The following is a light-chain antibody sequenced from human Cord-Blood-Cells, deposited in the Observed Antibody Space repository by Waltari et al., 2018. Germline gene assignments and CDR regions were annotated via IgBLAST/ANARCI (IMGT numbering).Light chain of an antibody. Sequence: EIVLTQSPGTLSLSPGERAPLSCRASQSVSSSYLAWYQQKPGQAPRLLIYGASSRATGIPDRFSGSGSGTDFPLTISRLEPEDFAVYYCQQYGSSPRTFGQGTKVEIK. V-gene: IGKV3-20*01. CDR3: QQYGSSPRT. J-gene: IGKJ1*01. CDR1: QSVSSSY. CDR2: GAS.